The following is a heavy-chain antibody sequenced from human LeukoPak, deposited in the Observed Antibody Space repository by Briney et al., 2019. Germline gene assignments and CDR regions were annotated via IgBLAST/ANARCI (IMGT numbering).Heavy chain of an antibody. CDR1: GDSFSSHY. CDR2: ISYIGTT. CDR3: ARDLVTVTKGFDI. J-gene: IGHJ3*02. V-gene: IGHV4-59*11. Sequence: SETLSLTCAVPGDSFSSHYWIWIRQPPGRGLEWIGYISYIGTTNYNPSLKSRVTISIDTSKNQFSLKLSSVTTADTAVYYCARDLVTVTKGFDIWGLGTMVSVSS. D-gene: IGHD4-17*01.